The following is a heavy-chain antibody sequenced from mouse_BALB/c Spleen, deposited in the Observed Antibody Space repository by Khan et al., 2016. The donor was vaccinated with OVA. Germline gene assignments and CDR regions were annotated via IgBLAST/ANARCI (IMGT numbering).Heavy chain of an antibody. CDR2: ISDGGSYT. CDR3: ARGHYCSPFAY. J-gene: IGHJ3*01. V-gene: IGHV5-4*02. Sequence: EVELVESGGGLVKPGGSLKLSCAASGFTFSDYYMYWVRQTPEKRLEWVATISDGGSYTYYPDSVKGRFTISRDDAKNNLYLQMSSLKSEDTAMYFCARGHYCSPFAYWGQGTLVTVSA. CDR1: GFTFSDYY. D-gene: IGHD2-1*01.